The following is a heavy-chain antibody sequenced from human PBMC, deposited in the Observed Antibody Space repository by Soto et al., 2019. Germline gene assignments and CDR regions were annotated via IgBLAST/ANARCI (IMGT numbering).Heavy chain of an antibody. D-gene: IGHD1-26*01. CDR2: IDSYGSST. CDR1: GFTFSSYW. V-gene: IGHV3-74*03. J-gene: IGHJ4*02. Sequence: EVQLVESGGGLVQPGGSLRLSCVASGFTFSSYWMHWVRQVPGKEPVWVAFIDSYGSSTKYADSVRGRFTISRDNAKNTLYLLMNSLRVEDTAVYYCVRGLGISDHWGQGTQVTVSS. CDR3: VRGLGISDH.